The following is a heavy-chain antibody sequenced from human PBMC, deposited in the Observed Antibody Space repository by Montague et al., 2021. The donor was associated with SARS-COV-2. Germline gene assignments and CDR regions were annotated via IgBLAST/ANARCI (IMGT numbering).Heavy chain of an antibody. CDR2: ISHSGVT. Sequence: SETLSLTCAVYGGSFSGYYWSWIRQPPGKGLEWIGEISHSGVTTYNPSLNSRVTISVDTSKNQFSLKLHSVTAADTAVYYCVREGDCSGTTCYGWFDPWGQGNLVIVSS. D-gene: IGHD2-2*01. J-gene: IGHJ5*02. V-gene: IGHV4-34*01. CDR1: GGSFSGYY. CDR3: VREGDCSGTTCYGWFDP.